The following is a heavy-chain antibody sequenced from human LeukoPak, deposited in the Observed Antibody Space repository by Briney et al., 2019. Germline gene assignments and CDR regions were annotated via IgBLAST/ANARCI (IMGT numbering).Heavy chain of an antibody. V-gene: IGHV4-4*07. CDR3: ARDRGGYSSSRALGAFDI. D-gene: IGHD6-6*01. J-gene: IGHJ3*02. CDR1: GGPISSYY. Sequence: SETLSLTCTVSGGPISSYYWSWIRQPAGKGLEWIGRIYTSGSTNYNPSLKSRVTMSVDTSSNQFSLKLSSVTAADTAVYYCARDRGGYSSSRALGAFDIWGQGTMVTVSS. CDR2: IYTSGST.